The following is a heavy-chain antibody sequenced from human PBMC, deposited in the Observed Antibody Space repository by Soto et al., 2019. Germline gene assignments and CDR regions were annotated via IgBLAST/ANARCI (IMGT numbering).Heavy chain of an antibody. D-gene: IGHD7-27*01. V-gene: IGHV4-31*02. Sequence: TLSLTCTVSGGPISSGGYYWSWILQHPGKGLEWIGYIYYSGSTYYNPSLKGRVTISVDTSKNQFSLKVSSVTAADTAVYYCARTRTGVGYYGMDVWGQGTTVTVSS. J-gene: IGHJ6*02. CDR3: ARTRTGVGYYGMDV. CDR1: GGPISSGGYY. CDR2: IYYSGST.